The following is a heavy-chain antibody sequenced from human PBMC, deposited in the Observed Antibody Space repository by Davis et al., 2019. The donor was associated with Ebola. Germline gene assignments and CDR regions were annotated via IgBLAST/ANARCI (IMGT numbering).Heavy chain of an antibody. D-gene: IGHD3-16*01. Sequence: GESLKISCQGVGFTFTNYWIGWVRQMSGKGLEWMGIISPGDSDTKYSPSFQGQVTMSADKSTNTAFLQWTNLRASDTAMYYCATTRISVLGGVIVPSSFDFWGQGTLVTVSS. CDR1: GFTFTNYW. CDR2: ISPGDSDT. J-gene: IGHJ4*02. V-gene: IGHV5-51*01. CDR3: ATTRISVLGGVIVPSSFDF.